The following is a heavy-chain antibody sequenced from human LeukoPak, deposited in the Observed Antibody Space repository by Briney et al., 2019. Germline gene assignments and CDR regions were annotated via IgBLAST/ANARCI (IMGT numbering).Heavy chain of an antibody. V-gene: IGHV4-34*01. CDR3: ARGPDTSSHDFNS. CDR1: GGSFSGSY. Sequence: SETLFLTCAVYGGSFSGSYWSWIRQPPGKGLEWIGEINDSGSTNYNPSLKSRVTISLDTSKNLFSLGLTSVTAADTAVYYCARGPDTSSHDFNSWGQGTLVTVSS. D-gene: IGHD2-2*01. J-gene: IGHJ4*02. CDR2: INDSGST.